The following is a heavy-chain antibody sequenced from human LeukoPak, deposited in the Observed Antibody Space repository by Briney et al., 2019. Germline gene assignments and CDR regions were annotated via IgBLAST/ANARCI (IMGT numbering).Heavy chain of an antibody. V-gene: IGHV3-33*06. D-gene: IGHD2-2*01. CDR2: IWYDGSKE. CDR3: AKGEDIVVVYNWFDP. Sequence: GRSLRLSCAASGFSFSTYGMHWVRQAPGKGLEWVAVIWYDGSKEYYADSVKGRFTISRDNSKNTLYLQMNSLRAEDTAVYYCAKGEDIVVVYNWFDPWGQGTLVTVSS. J-gene: IGHJ5*02. CDR1: GFSFSTYG.